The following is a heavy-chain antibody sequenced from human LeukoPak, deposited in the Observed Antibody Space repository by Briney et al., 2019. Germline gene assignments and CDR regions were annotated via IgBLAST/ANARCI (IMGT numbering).Heavy chain of an antibody. J-gene: IGHJ5*02. CDR1: GGTFSSYA. Sequence: KVSCKASGGTFSSYAISWVRQAPGQGLEWMGGIIPIFGTANYAQKLQGRVTMTTDTSTSTAYMELRSLRSDDTAVYYCARDTAAGPNWFDPWGQGTLVTVSS. CDR2: IIPIFGTA. CDR3: ARDTAAGPNWFDP. D-gene: IGHD6-13*01. V-gene: IGHV1-69*05.